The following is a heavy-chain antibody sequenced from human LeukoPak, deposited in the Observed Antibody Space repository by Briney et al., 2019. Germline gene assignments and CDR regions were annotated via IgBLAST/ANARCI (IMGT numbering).Heavy chain of an antibody. J-gene: IGHJ6*04. CDR1: GFTFSSYG. CDR3: AKNLWFGELYNGMDV. V-gene: IGHV3-30*18. Sequence: PGGSLRLSCAASGFTFSSYGMHWVRQAPGKGLGWVAVISYDGSNKYYADSVKGRFTISRDNSKNTLYLQMSSLRAEDTAVYYCAKNLWFGELYNGMDVWGKGTTVTVSS. D-gene: IGHD3-10*01. CDR2: ISYDGSNK.